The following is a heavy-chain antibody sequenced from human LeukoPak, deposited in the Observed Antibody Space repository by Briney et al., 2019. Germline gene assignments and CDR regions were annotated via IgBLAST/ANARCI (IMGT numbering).Heavy chain of an antibody. J-gene: IGHJ3*02. V-gene: IGHV1-2*06. CDR2: INPNSGGT. CDR3: ARGRGYSYGPDRVEPETLDI. Sequence: ASVKVSCKASGYTFTGYYMHWVRQAPGQGLEWMGRINPNSGGTNYAQKFQGRVTMTRDTSISTAYMELSSLRSEDTAVYYCARGRGYSYGPDRVEPETLDIWGQGTMVTVSS. D-gene: IGHD5-18*01. CDR1: GYTFTGYY.